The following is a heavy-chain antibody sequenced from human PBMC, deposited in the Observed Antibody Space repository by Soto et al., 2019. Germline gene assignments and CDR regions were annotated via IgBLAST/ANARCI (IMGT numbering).Heavy chain of an antibody. V-gene: IGHV3-23*01. J-gene: IGHJ6*02. D-gene: IGHD4-17*01. Sequence: GGSLRLSCAASGFTFSSYAMSWVRQAPGKGLEWVSAISGSGGSTYYADSVKGRFTISRDNSKNTLYLQMNSLRAEDTAVYYCATSLGVTTYYGMDVWGQGTTVTVSS. CDR1: GFTFSSYA. CDR2: ISGSGGST. CDR3: ATSLGVTTYYGMDV.